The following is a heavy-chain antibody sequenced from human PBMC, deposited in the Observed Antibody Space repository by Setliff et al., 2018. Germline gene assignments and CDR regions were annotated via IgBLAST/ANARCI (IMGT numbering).Heavy chain of an antibody. CDR3: ARRRRFDSGGPRSPWYFDL. V-gene: IGHV5-51*01. CDR2: IYPDDSDT. J-gene: IGHJ2*01. Sequence: GESLKISCKASGYNFLDYWIGWVRQMPGKGLEWMGIIYPDDSDTRYSPSVQGPFTISADKSISTSYLQWSSLKASDTAFYYCARRRRFDSGGPRSPWYFDLWGRGTLVAVSS. D-gene: IGHD3-22*01. CDR1: GYNFLDYW.